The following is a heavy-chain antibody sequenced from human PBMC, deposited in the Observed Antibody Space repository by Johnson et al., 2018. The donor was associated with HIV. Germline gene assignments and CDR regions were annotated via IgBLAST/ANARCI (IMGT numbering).Heavy chain of an antibody. Sequence: QVQLVESGGGVVQPGRSLRLSCAASGFTFSSYGMHWVRQAPGKGLEWVAIISYDGSNKYYADSVKGRFTISRDDSKNTLYLQMNSLKTEYTALYYCTTVGGILGTYAFDIWGQGTMVTVSS. J-gene: IGHJ3*02. V-gene: IGHV3-30*03. CDR3: TTVGGILGTYAFDI. CDR2: ISYDGSNK. CDR1: GFTFSSYG. D-gene: IGHD2-8*02.